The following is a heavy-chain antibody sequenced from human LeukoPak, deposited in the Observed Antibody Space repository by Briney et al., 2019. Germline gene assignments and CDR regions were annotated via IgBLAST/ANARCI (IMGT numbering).Heavy chain of an antibody. J-gene: IGHJ4*02. CDR1: GFTFSGSA. V-gene: IGHV3-73*01. D-gene: IGHD5-12*01. Sequence: GGSLRLSCAASGFTFSGSAMHWVRQASGKGLEWDDRIRSKASYATAYAASVKGRFTISRDDSKNMAYLQMNSLKTEDTAVYYCTRHKPNNGYGNFDYWGQGTLVTVSS. CDR2: IRSKASYAT. CDR3: TRHKPNNGYGNFDY.